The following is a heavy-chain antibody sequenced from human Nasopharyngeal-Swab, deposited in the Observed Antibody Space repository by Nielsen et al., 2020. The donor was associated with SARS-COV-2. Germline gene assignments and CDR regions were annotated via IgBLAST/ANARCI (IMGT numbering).Heavy chain of an antibody. D-gene: IGHD1-26*01. CDR2: ISAYNGNT. V-gene: IGHV1-18*01. J-gene: IGHJ6*02. CDR1: GYTFTSYG. Sequence: ASVKVSCKASGYTFTSYGISWVRQAPGQGLEWMGWISAYNGNTNYAQKLQGRVTMTTDTSTSTAYMELRSLRSDDTAVYYRALVGAEAYYYYYYGMDVWGQGTTVTVSS. CDR3: ALVGAEAYYYYYYGMDV.